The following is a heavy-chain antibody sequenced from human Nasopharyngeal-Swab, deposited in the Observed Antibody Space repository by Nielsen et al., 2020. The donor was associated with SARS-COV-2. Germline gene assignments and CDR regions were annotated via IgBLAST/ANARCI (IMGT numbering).Heavy chain of an antibody. V-gene: IGHV4-39*07. CDR3: ARAGAEMIFGVVITFDY. D-gene: IGHD3-3*01. CDR2: IYYSGST. J-gene: IGHJ4*02. Sequence: SETLSLTCTVSGGSISSSSYYWGWIRQPPGKGLEWIGSIYYSGSTYYNPSLKSRVTISVDTSKNQFSLKLSSVTAADTAVYYCARAGAEMIFGVVITFDYWGQGTLVTVSS. CDR1: GGSISSSSYY.